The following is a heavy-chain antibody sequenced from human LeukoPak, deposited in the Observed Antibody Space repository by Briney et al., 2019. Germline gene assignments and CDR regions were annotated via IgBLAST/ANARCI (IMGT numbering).Heavy chain of an antibody. Sequence: ASVTVSCKASGYTFTSFGIAWVRQAPGQGLEWMGWISSYNGKTNYAPKFHDRLTLTTDTSTSTVHMELRRLTSDDTAVYYCARDLPFEGILEWLLEYWGQGTLVTVSS. CDR3: ARDLPFEGILEWLLEY. V-gene: IGHV1-18*04. D-gene: IGHD3-3*01. J-gene: IGHJ1*01. CDR2: ISSYNGKT. CDR1: GYTFTSFG.